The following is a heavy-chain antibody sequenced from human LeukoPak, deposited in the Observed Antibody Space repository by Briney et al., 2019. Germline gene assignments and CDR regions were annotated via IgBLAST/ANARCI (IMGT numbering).Heavy chain of an antibody. J-gene: IGHJ6*03. CDR3: ATPVPHGSDPSLYYYYMDV. Sequence: GGSLRLSCAASGLRFSDYYVSWIRQAPGKGLQWVSYISSGGDIMHYADSVKGRFTSSRDNAKNSGYLEMNSLRAEDTAVYYCATPVPHGSDPSLYYYYMDVWGKGTTVTISS. V-gene: IGHV3-11*01. D-gene: IGHD3-10*01. CDR1: GLRFSDYY. CDR2: ISSGGDIM.